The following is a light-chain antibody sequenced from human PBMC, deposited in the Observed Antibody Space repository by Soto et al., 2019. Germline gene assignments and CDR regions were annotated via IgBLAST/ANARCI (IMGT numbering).Light chain of an antibody. Sequence: QSALTQPASVSGSPGQSITISCTGTSSDVGGYNYVSWYQQYPGKAPKLMIHEVSNRPSGVSNRFSGSKSGNTASLTISGLQAEDEADYYCSSYTSGSTYVFGTGTKVTVL. CDR3: SSYTSGSTYV. V-gene: IGLV2-14*01. CDR2: EVS. J-gene: IGLJ1*01. CDR1: SSDVGGYNY.